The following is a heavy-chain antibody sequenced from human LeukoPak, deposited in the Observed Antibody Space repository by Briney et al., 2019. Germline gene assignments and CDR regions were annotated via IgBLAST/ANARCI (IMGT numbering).Heavy chain of an antibody. V-gene: IGHV6-1*01. Sequence: SQTLSLTCAISGDSVSSNSAAWNWIRQSPSRGLEWLGRTYYRSKWYNDYALSVKSRISINPDTSKNQFSLQLSSVTPEDTAVYYCARVQQLGQGFHYWGLGTLVTVSS. CDR1: GDSVSSNSAA. CDR3: ARVQQLGQGFHY. CDR2: TYYRSKWYN. J-gene: IGHJ4*02. D-gene: IGHD6-13*01.